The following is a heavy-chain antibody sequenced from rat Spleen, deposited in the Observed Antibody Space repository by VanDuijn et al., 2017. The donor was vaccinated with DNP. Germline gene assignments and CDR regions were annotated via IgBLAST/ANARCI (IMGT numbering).Heavy chain of an antibody. V-gene: IGHV5-58*01. CDR3: AKDFHFYAMDA. J-gene: IGHJ4*01. CDR2: ISSDGGHT. Sequence: EVQLLDTGGGLVQPGGTLKLSCVASGFTFSSYWMHWIRQAPGKGLEWVASISSDGGHTHCRDSVKGRFTVSRDNAENTVYLQMNSLRSEDTATYFCAKDFHFYAMDAWCQGTSVTVSS. CDR1: GFTFSSYW.